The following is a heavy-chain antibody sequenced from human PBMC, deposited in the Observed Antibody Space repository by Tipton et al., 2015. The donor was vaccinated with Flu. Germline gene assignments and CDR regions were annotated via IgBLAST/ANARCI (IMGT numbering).Heavy chain of an antibody. Sequence: LRLSCAVYGGSFSGYYWSWIRQSPGKGLEWIGEINQSGRPNYNPSLKNRVTISVDTSKNQFSLSLTSVTAADTAVYYCARDLWNDRRAYYYYGVDVWGQGTTVTVSS. CDR1: GGSFSGYY. CDR3: ARDLWNDRRAYYYYGVDV. CDR2: INQSGRP. D-gene: IGHD1-1*01. V-gene: IGHV4-34*01. J-gene: IGHJ6*02.